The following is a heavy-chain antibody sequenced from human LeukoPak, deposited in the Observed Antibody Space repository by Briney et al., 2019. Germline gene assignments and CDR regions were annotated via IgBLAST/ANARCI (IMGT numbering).Heavy chain of an antibody. J-gene: IGHJ6*02. CDR1: GFTFSSYA. Sequence: GGSLRLSCAGSGFTFSSYAMSWVRQAPGKGLEWVSTISGSGGAGTYYADSVKGRFTVSRDNSRNTLYLPMNSLRAEDTAVYYCVKDRGGSPFYGMDVWGQETTLTVSS. CDR2: ISGSGGAGT. V-gene: IGHV3-23*01. CDR3: VKDRGGSPFYGMDV. D-gene: IGHD1-26*01.